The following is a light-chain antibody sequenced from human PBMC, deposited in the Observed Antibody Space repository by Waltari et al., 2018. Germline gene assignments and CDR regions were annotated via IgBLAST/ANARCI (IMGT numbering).Light chain of an antibody. J-gene: IGKJ5*01. CDR2: AAS. CDR3: QQLNSY. Sequence: IQLTQSPSSLSASVGARVTITCRASQGISSYLAWYQQKPGKAPKLLIYAASTLQSGVPSRFSGSGSGTDFTLTISSLQPEDFATYYCQQLNSYFGQGTRLEIK. V-gene: IGKV1-9*01. CDR1: QGISSY.